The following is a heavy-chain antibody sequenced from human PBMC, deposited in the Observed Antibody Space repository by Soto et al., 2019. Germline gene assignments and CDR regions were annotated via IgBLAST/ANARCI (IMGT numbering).Heavy chain of an antibody. CDR1: GYSFTSYW. V-gene: IGHV5-10-1*01. J-gene: IGHJ6*02. CDR3: ASKRTEYSSTYGMDV. Sequence: PGESLKISCKGSGYSFTSYWISWVRQMPGKGLEWMGRIDPSDSYTNYSPSFQGHVTISADKSISTAYLQWSSLKASDTAMYYCASKRTEYSSTYGMDVWGQGTTVTSP. CDR2: IDPSDSYT. D-gene: IGHD6-6*01.